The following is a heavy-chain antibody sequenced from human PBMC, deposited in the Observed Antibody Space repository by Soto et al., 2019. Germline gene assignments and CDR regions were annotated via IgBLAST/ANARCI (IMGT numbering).Heavy chain of an antibody. CDR3: ARGLTIFGVAYFDY. D-gene: IGHD3-3*01. CDR1: GGSISSYY. CDR2: IYYSGST. J-gene: IGHJ4*02. V-gene: IGHV4-59*01. Sequence: SETLSLTCTVSGGSISSYYWSWIRQPPGKGLEWIGYIYYSGSTNYNPSLKSRVTISVDTSKNQFSLKLSSVAAADTAVYYCARGLTIFGVAYFDYWGQGTLVTVSS.